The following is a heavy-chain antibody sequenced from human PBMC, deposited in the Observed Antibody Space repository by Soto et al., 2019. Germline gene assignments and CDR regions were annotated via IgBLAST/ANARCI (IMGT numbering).Heavy chain of an antibody. CDR1: GGSISSNAYY. V-gene: IGHV4-39*01. CDR3: ARRPKRGSYSWCFDY. J-gene: IGHJ4*02. Sequence: PSETLSLTCTVSGGSISSNAYYWGWIRQPPGKGLEWIGSVYYSGSANYNLSLRSRLTTSVDTSKNQFSLKLISVTAADTALYYCARRPKRGSYSWCFDYWGQGTLVTVSS. D-gene: IGHD1-26*01. CDR2: VYYSGSA.